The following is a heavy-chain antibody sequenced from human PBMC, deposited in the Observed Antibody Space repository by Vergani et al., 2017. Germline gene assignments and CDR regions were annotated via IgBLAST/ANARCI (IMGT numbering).Heavy chain of an antibody. CDR1: GFTFSDYY. J-gene: IGHJ6*02. V-gene: IGHV3-11*06. CDR2: ISSSSSYI. Sequence: VQLVESGGGLVQPGGSLRLSCAASGFTFSDYYMSWIRQAPGKGLEWVSSISSSSSYIYYADSVKGRFTISRDNAKNSLYLQMNSLRAEDTAVYYCAKEAGDTSGYYYIPYYYYYGMDVWGQGTTVTVSS. D-gene: IGHD3-22*01. CDR3: AKEAGDTSGYYYIPYYYYYGMDV.